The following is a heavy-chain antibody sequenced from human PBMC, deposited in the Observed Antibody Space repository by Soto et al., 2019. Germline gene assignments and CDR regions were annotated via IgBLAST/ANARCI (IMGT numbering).Heavy chain of an antibody. CDR2: IYATGDT. CDR3: VRDGTKNLRDRFEP. J-gene: IGHJ5*02. V-gene: IGHV4-4*07. D-gene: IGHD1-26*01. Sequence: SETLSLTCNVSGASLSRYYWSWIRQPPGKGLEWIGRIYATGDTDYNPSLKSRISMSVDMSKKQFSQTLRSVTAADTAIYYCVRDGTKNLRDRFEPWGRGILVTVSS. CDR1: GASLSRYY.